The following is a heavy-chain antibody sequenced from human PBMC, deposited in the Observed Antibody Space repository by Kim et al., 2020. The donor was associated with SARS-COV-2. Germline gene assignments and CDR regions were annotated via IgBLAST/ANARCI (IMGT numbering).Heavy chain of an antibody. V-gene: IGHV1-8*01. Sequence: ASVKVSCKASGYTFTSYDINWVRQATGQGLEWMGWMNPNSGNTGYAQKFQGRVTMTRNTSISTAYMELSSLRSEDTAVYYCARDGGSSSWFVYYYGMDVWGQGTTVTVSS. D-gene: IGHD6-13*01. J-gene: IGHJ6*02. CDR3: ARDGGSSSWFVYYYGMDV. CDR2: MNPNSGNT. CDR1: GYTFTSYD.